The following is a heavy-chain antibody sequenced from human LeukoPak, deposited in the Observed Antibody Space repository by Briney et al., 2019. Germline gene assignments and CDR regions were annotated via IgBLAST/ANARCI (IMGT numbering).Heavy chain of an antibody. CDR3: AREGPRRRFGESNWFDP. D-gene: IGHD3-10*01. V-gene: IGHV1-2*02. CDR1: GYTFTGYY. Sequence: ASVKVSCKASGYTFTGYYMHWVRQAPGQGLEWMGWINPNSGGTNYAQKFQGRVTMTRDTSISTAYMELSRLRSDDTAVYYCAREGPRRRFGESNWFDPWGQGTLVTVSS. CDR2: INPNSGGT. J-gene: IGHJ5*02.